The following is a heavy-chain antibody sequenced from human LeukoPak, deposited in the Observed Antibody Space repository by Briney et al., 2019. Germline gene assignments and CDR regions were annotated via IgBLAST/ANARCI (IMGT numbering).Heavy chain of an antibody. V-gene: IGHV3-7*03. J-gene: IGHJ3*02. CDR3: AKGIDGSGWANDAFDI. D-gene: IGHD6-19*01. CDR1: GFTFSSYW. Sequence: GGSLRLSCAASGFTFSSYWMNWVRQAPGKRLEWVANIKQDGSEKYYVDSVKGRFTISRDNAYNSLYLQMNSVRAEDTAVYYCAKGIDGSGWANDAFDIWGQGTMVTVSS. CDR2: IKQDGSEK.